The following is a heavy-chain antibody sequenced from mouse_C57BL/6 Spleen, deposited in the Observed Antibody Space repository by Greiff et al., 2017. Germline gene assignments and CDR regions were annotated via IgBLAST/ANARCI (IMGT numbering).Heavy chain of an antibody. CDR2: ISSGGSYT. CDR3: ARRVYYYYAMDY. Sequence: DVMLVESGGDLVKPGGSLKLSCAASGFTFSSYGMSWVRQTPDKRLEWVATISSGGSYTYYPDSVKGRFTISRDNAKNTLYLQMSSLKSEDTAMYYCARRVYYYYAMDYWGQGTSVTVSS. D-gene: IGHD2-1*01. CDR1: GFTFSSYG. J-gene: IGHJ4*01. V-gene: IGHV5-6*02.